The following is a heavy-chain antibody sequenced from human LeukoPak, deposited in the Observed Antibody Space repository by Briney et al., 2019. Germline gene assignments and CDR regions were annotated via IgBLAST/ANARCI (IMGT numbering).Heavy chain of an antibody. CDR3: ARDRVSGSYLSAFDI. J-gene: IGHJ3*02. Sequence: SETLSLTCTVSGGSISNYYWSWIRQPAGKGLEWIGRIYTSGSTNYNPSLKSRVTMSVDTSKNQFSLKLSSVTAADTAVYYCARDRVSGSYLSAFDIWGQGTMVTVSS. V-gene: IGHV4-4*07. CDR1: GGSISNYY. D-gene: IGHD1-26*01. CDR2: IYTSGST.